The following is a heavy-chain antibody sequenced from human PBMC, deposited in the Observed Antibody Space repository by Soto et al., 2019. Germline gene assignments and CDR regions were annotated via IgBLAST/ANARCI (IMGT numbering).Heavy chain of an antibody. CDR2: ISGSGGST. D-gene: IGHD3-22*01. V-gene: IGHV3-23*01. CDR1: GFTFSSYA. CDR3: AKDGPYYYDSSGYNYFDY. J-gene: IGHJ4*02. Sequence: EVQLLESGGGLVQPGGSLRLSCAASGFTFSSYAMSWVRQAPGKGLEWVSAISGSGGSTYYADSVKGRFTISRDNSKNTLYLQMNSLRAEDTAVYYCAKDGPYYYDSSGYNYFDYWGQGTLVTVSS.